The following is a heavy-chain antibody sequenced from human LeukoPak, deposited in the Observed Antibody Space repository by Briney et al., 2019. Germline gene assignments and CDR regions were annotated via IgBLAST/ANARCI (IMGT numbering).Heavy chain of an antibody. Sequence: PGGSLRLSCAASRFTFSSYGMHWVCQTPGKGREWVAFIRHDGSYQQYADSVKGRFTVSRDNSKDTVYLQMNSLRTEDTAVYYCAKNRDSSDYPRDFDYWGQGTLVTVSS. CDR1: RFTFSSYG. J-gene: IGHJ4*02. V-gene: IGHV3-30*02. CDR2: IRHDGSYQ. D-gene: IGHD6-19*01. CDR3: AKNRDSSDYPRDFDY.